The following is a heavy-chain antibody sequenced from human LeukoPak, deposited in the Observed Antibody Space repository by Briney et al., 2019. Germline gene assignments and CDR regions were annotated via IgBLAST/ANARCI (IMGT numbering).Heavy chain of an antibody. Sequence: SETLSLTCTVSGGSISSYYWSWIRQPPGKGLEWIGYIYYSGSTNYNPSLKSRVTISVDTSKNQFSLKLSSVTAADTAVYYCARLKYYYDSSGYYMHGAFDIWGQGTMVTVSS. CDR3: ARLKYYYDSSGYYMHGAFDI. D-gene: IGHD3-22*01. CDR1: GGSISSYY. V-gene: IGHV4-59*01. J-gene: IGHJ3*02. CDR2: IYYSGST.